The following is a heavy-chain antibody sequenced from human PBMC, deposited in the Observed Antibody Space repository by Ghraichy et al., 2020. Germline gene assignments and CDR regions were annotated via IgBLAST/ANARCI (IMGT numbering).Heavy chain of an antibody. J-gene: IGHJ4*02. V-gene: IGHV4-4*07. CDR3: ARVAGTRYFDY. D-gene: IGHD6-19*01. CDR2: VSSSGTA. CDR1: GGSINGYY. Sequence: SETLSLTCSVSGGSINGYYWNWIRQPAGKGLQYLGRVSSSGTANVNPSFRTRVTMSVDTSKNQFSLNLTSVTAADTAVYYCARVAGTRYFDYCGQGTPVTVS.